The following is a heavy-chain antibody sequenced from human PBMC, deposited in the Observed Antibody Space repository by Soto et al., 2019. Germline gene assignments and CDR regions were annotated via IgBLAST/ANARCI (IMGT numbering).Heavy chain of an antibody. J-gene: IGHJ2*01. CDR3: ARGGGYCSSTSCYAFPWYFDL. Sequence: QVQLQQWGAGLLKPSETLSLTCAVYGGSFSGYYWSWIRQPPGKGLEWIREINHSGSTNYNPSLKGRVTISVDTSKNQFSLKLSSVTAADTAVYYCARGGGYCSSTSCYAFPWYFDLWGRGTLVTVSS. V-gene: IGHV4-34*01. D-gene: IGHD2-2*01. CDR1: GGSFSGYY. CDR2: INHSGST.